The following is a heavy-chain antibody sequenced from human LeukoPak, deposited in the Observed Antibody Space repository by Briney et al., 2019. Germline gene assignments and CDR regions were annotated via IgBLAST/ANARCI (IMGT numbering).Heavy chain of an antibody. CDR2: INHSGST. V-gene: IGHV4-34*01. Sequence: PSETLSLTCAVYGGSFSGYYWSWIRQPPGKGLEWIGEINHSGSTNYNPSLKSRVTISVDTSKNQFSLKLSFVTAADTAVYYCARGRATTFGKTFQFFVYWGQGTLVTVSS. J-gene: IGHJ4*02. CDR3: ARGRATTFGKTFQFFVY. CDR1: GGSFSGYY. D-gene: IGHD1-26*01.